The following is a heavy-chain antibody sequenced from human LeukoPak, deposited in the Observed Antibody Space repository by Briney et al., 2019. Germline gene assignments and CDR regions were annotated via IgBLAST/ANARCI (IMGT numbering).Heavy chain of an antibody. CDR2: IYYSGST. CDR1: GGSVSGGSYY. D-gene: IGHD3-22*01. CDR3: ARGGGSITMIVVADDAFDI. J-gene: IGHJ3*02. V-gene: IGHV4-61*01. Sequence: SETLSLTCTVSGGSVSGGSYYWSWIRQPPGEGLEWIGYIYYSGSTNYNPSLKSRVTISVDTSKNQFSLKLSSVTAADTAVYYCARGGGSITMIVVADDAFDIWGQGTMVTVSS.